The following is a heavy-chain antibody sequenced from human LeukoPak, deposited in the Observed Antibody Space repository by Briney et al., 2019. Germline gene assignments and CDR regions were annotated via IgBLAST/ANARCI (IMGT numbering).Heavy chain of an antibody. D-gene: IGHD5-24*01. V-gene: IGHV1-2*06. Sequence: GASVKVSCKASGYTFTGYYMHWVRQAPGQGLEWMGRINPNSGGTNYEQKFQGRVTMTRDTSINTAYMELSRLRSDDTAVYYCARGGDGYNLPFDYWGQGTLVTVSS. CDR3: ARGGDGYNLPFDY. CDR2: INPNSGGT. J-gene: IGHJ4*02. CDR1: GYTFTGYY.